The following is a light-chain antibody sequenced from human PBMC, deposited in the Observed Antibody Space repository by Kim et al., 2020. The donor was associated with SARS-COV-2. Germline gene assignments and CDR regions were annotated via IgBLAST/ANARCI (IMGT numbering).Light chain of an antibody. Sequence: DIVMTKSPLSLPVTPGEPASISCRSSQSLLHSNGYNYLDWYLQKPGQSPQLLIYLGSNRASRVPDRFSGSGSGTDFTLKISRVEAEDVGVYYCMQALQTPRYTFGQGTKLEI. J-gene: IGKJ2*01. CDR3: MQALQTPRYT. CDR1: QSLLHSNGYNY. V-gene: IGKV2-28*01. CDR2: LGS.